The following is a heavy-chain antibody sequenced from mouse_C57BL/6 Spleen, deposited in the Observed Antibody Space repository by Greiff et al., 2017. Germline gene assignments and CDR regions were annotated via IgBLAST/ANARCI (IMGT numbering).Heavy chain of an antibody. Sequence: QVQLQQSGPELVKPGASVKISCKASGYAFSSSWMNWVKQRPGKGLEWIGRIYPGDGDTNYNGKFKGKATLTADKSSSTAYMQLSSLTSEDSAVYFCARQLGPIGYWGQGTTLTVSS. CDR1: GYAFSSSW. J-gene: IGHJ2*01. CDR2: IYPGDGDT. CDR3: ARQLGPIGY. V-gene: IGHV1-82*01. D-gene: IGHD4-1*02.